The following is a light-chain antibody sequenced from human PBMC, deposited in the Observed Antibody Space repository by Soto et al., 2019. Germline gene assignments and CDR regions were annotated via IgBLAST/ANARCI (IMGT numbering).Light chain of an antibody. Sequence: DIQLTQSPSFLSASVGDRVTITCRASQGLNSYFAWYQQKAGKAPKLLLYATSTLQSVFPSRFSGSGSGTEFTLTISSLQPEDFANYYCQQLNTYPVTFGGGTKVEIK. CDR3: QQLNTYPVT. CDR2: ATS. J-gene: IGKJ4*01. V-gene: IGKV1-9*01. CDR1: QGLNSY.